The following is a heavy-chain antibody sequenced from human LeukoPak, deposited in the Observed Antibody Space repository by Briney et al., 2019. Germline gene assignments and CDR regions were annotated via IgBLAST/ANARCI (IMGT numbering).Heavy chain of an antibody. CDR3: ARGGSTYSGSYYPSDY. D-gene: IGHD1-26*01. V-gene: IGHV1-2*02. J-gene: IGHJ4*02. Sequence: ASVKVSCKASGYTFTGYYMHWVRQAPGQGLEWMGWINPNSGGTNYAQKFQGRVTMTRDTSISTAYMELSRLRSDDTAVYYCARGGSTYSGSYYPSDYWGQGTLLTVSS. CDR1: GYTFTGYY. CDR2: INPNSGGT.